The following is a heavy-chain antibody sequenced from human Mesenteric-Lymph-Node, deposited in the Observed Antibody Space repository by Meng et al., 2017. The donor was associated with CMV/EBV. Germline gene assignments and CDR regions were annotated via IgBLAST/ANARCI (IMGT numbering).Heavy chain of an antibody. CDR2: TYYRSKWYN. D-gene: IGHD5-24*01. Sequence: CAISGDSVSNNGAAWNWIRQSPSRGLEWLGRTYYRSKWYNDYAVSVKSRITINPDTSKNQFSLQLNSVTPEDTAVYCCVGIRDGYNHPWGQGTLVTVSS. J-gene: IGHJ5*02. V-gene: IGHV6-1*01. CDR1: GDSVSNNGAA. CDR3: VGIRDGYNHP.